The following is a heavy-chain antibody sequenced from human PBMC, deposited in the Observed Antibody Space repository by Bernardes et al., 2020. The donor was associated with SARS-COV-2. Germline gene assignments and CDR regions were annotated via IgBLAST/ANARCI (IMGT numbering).Heavy chain of an antibody. J-gene: IGHJ4*02. V-gene: IGHV3-23*01. CDR1: GFTFAGYA. D-gene: IGHD3-22*01. CDR3: AKDSSGYYQPFDY. CDR2: VSGSGSHT. Sequence: GGSLRLSCAASGFTFAGYAMSWVRQAPGKGLEWVSSVSGSGSHTYYADSVKGRFTISRDNSRNTLDLQMNSLRAEDTAVYYCAKDSSGYYQPFDYWGQGTLVTVSS.